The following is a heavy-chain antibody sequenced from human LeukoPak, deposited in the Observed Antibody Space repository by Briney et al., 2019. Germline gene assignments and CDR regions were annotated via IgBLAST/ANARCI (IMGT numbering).Heavy chain of an antibody. CDR1: GYTFTGYY. D-gene: IGHD6-6*01. J-gene: IGHJ4*02. CDR3: ARDSSSEGPLDY. Sequence: ASVKVSCKASGYTFTGYYMHWVRQASGKGLEWIGRIRSKANNYATAYTDPLKGRFTVSRDDSKNTAYLQMNSLKTEDSAVYFCARDSSSEGPLDYWGQGTLVTVSS. V-gene: IGHV3-73*01. CDR2: IRSKANNYAT.